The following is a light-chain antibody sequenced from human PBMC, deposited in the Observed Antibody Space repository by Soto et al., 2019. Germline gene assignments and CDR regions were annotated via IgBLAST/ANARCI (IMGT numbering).Light chain of an antibody. Sequence: QSALTQPASVSGSPGQSITISCTGTSTDVGSYNLVSWYQRHPGKAPKLIIFEGNKRPSGVSNRFSCSKSASTASLTISALQAEDEADYYCCSYARSSNYVFGTGTKLTVL. V-gene: IGLV2-23*01. CDR1: STDVGSYNL. CDR2: EGN. CDR3: CSYARSSNYV. J-gene: IGLJ1*01.